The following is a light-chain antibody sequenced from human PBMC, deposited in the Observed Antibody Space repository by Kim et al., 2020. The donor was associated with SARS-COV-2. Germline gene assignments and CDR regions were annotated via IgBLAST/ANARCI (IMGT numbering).Light chain of an antibody. J-gene: IGKJ1*01. Sequence: SPGERATLSCRASQSVSSSYLAWYQQKPGQAPRLLIYGASSGATGIPDRFGGSGSGTDFTLTISRLEPEDFAVYYCQQYGSSPRTFGQGTKVDIK. CDR1: QSVSSSY. V-gene: IGKV3-20*01. CDR2: GAS. CDR3: QQYGSSPRT.